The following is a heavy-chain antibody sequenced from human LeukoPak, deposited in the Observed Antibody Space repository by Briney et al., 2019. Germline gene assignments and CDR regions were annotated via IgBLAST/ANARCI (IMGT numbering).Heavy chain of an antibody. CDR3: ARDQMGMNWFDP. CDR1: GGSINSYY. V-gene: IGHV4-59*01. D-gene: IGHD1-26*01. J-gene: IGHJ5*02. CDR2: IYYSGST. Sequence: SETLSLTCTLSGGSINSYYWSWIRQPPGKGLEWIGYIYYSGSTNYNPSLKSRVTISVDTSKNQFSLKLSSVTAADTAVYYCARDQMGMNWFDPWGQGTLVTVSS.